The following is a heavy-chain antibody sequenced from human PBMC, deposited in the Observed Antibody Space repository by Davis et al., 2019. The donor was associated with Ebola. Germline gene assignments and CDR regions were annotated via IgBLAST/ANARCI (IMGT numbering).Heavy chain of an antibody. J-gene: IGHJ4*02. CDR3: AGTNRDY. Sequence: MPSETLSLTCAVYGGSFSGYYWSWIRQPPGKGLEWIGEINHSGSTNYNPSLKSRVTISVDTSKNQFSLKLSSVTAADTAVYYCAGTNRDYWGQGTLVTVSS. CDR1: GGSFSGYY. CDR2: INHSGST. V-gene: IGHV4-34*01.